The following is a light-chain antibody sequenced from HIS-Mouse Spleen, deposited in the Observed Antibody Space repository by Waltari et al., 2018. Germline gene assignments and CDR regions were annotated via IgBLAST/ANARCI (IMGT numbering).Light chain of an antibody. V-gene: IGLV2-14*03. J-gene: IGLJ3*02. Sequence: QSALTQPASVSGSPGQSITISCTGTSSDVGGYNYVSWYQQHPGKAPNLMIYDVSNRTSGVSKRFSGAKSGNTASLTISGLQAEDEADYYCSSYTSSSTLVFGGGTKLTVL. CDR2: DVS. CDR3: SSYTSSSTLV. CDR1: SSDVGGYNY.